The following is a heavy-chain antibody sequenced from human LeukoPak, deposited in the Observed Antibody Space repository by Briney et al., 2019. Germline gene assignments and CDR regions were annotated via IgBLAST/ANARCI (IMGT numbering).Heavy chain of an antibody. Sequence: GGSLRLSCAASGFTFSIYGMHWVRQALGKGLEWVGDISYDGSNKYYADSVKGRFTISRDNSKNTLYLQMNSLRAEDTAVYYSAKGRRIAVVNYFPYWGQGTLVTVSS. J-gene: IGHJ4*02. CDR3: AKGRRIAVVNYFPY. CDR2: ISYDGSNK. D-gene: IGHD6-19*01. CDR1: GFTFSIYG. V-gene: IGHV3-30*18.